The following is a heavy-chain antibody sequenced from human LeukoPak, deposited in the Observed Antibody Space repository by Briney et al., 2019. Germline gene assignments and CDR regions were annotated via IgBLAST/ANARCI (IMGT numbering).Heavy chain of an antibody. CDR2: ISYDGSNE. CDR1: GFTFSSYV. V-gene: IGHV3-30*14. J-gene: IGHJ6*03. D-gene: IGHD6-19*01. CDR3: ARGSGWFNHYYMDV. Sequence: GRSLRLSCAASGFTFSSYVMHWVRQAPGKGLEWVAIISYDGSNEYYADSVKGRFTISRDNSKNTLYLQKGSLRTEDMAVYYCARGSGWFNHYYMDVWGKGTTVTISS.